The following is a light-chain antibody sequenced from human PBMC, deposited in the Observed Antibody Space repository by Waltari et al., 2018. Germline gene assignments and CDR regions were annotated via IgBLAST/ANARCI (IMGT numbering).Light chain of an antibody. CDR3: QVWHTTSDHVV. CDR2: DDS. J-gene: IGLJ2*01. CDR1: NIGDRR. V-gene: IGLV3-21*03. Sequence: SYVLTQPPSVSVAPGKTARITCGGNNIGDRRVHWYQQKPGQAPVLVVYDDSDRPSWLPDRFSGSNSGNTATLTVSRVEAGDEADYYCQVWHTTSDHVVFGGGTKLTVL.